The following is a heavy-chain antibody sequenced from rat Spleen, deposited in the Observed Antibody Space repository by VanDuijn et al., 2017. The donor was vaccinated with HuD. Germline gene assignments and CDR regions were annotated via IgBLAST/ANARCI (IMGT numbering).Heavy chain of an antibody. Sequence: QVQLMESGPGLVQPSETLSLTCTVSGFLLTSYNVHWVRQPPGKGLEWMGVMWSGGSTDYNSALKSRLSISRDTSKNQVFLKMNSLQTEDTTTYYCARDSYGYPYGIMDAWGQGASVTVSS. J-gene: IGHJ4*01. CDR3: ARDSYGYPYGIMDA. V-gene: IGHV2-45*01. CDR2: MWSGGST. D-gene: IGHD1-4*01. CDR1: GFLLTSYN.